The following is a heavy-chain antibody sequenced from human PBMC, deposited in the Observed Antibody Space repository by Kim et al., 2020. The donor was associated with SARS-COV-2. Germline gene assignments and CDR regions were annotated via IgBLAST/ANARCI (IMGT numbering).Heavy chain of an antibody. V-gene: IGHV3-23*01. CDR2: ISGSGGST. J-gene: IGHJ5*02. Sequence: GGSQRLSCAASGFTFSSYAMSWVRQAPGKGLEWVSAISGSGGSTYYADSVKGRFTISRDNSKNTLYLQMNSLRAEDTAVYYCAKAKQWLVNKRGDWFDPWGQGTLVTVSS. CDR1: GFTFSSYA. D-gene: IGHD6-19*01. CDR3: AKAKQWLVNKRGDWFDP.